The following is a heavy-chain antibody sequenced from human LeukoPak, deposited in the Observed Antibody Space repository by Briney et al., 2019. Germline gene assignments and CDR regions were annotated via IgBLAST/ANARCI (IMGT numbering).Heavy chain of an antibody. CDR3: ARGRWLPNAFDI. CDR1: GGSISSSSYY. V-gene: IGHV4-61*01. D-gene: IGHD5-24*01. CDR2: IYYSGRT. J-gene: IGHJ3*02. Sequence: SETLSLTCTVSGGSISSSSYYWNWIRQPPGKGLEWIGYIYYSGRTDYNPSLKSRVTISVDTSKHQFSMKLKSVTAADTAVYFCARGRWLPNAFDIWGQGTMVTVFS.